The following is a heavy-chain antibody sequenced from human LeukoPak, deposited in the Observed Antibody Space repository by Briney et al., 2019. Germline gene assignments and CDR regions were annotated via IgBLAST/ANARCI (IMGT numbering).Heavy chain of an antibody. Sequence: GASVKVSCKASGYTFITYAISWVRQAPGQGLEWMGWISAYNGNTNYAQKLQGRVTMTTDTSTSTAYMELRSLRSDDTAVYYCARDVGWFGECQGAFDIWGQGTMVTVSS. CDR2: ISAYNGNT. D-gene: IGHD3-10*01. J-gene: IGHJ3*02. CDR1: GYTFITYA. CDR3: ARDVGWFGECQGAFDI. V-gene: IGHV1-18*01.